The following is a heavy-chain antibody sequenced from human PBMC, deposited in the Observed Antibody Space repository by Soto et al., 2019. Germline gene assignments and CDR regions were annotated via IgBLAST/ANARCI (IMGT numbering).Heavy chain of an antibody. CDR3: TRETVAGIPGLDY. D-gene: IGHD1-20*01. Sequence: PGGSLRLSCAASGFNVGAFAVNWVRQAPGKGLEWVSGISVSDAFIYYADSVRGRFSISRDASENILYLQMNSLRVDDTALYYCTRETVAGIPGLDYWGPGTLVTVSS. CDR1: GFNVGAFA. J-gene: IGHJ4*02. V-gene: IGHV3-23*01. CDR2: ISVSDAFI.